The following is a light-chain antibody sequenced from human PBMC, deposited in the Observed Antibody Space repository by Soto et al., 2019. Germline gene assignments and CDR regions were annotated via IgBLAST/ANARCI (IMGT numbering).Light chain of an antibody. Sequence: DIQLTQSPSFLSASVGDRDTITCRASQGISSYLAWYQQKPGKAPKXLIYAASTLQSGVPSRFSGSGSGTECTLTISSLQPEDVATYYCQQLNSYPITFGQGTRLEIK. CDR2: AAS. CDR1: QGISSY. J-gene: IGKJ5*01. CDR3: QQLNSYPIT. V-gene: IGKV1-9*01.